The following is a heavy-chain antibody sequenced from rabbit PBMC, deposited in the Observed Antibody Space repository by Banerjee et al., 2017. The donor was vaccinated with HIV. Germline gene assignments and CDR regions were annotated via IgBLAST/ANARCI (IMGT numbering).Heavy chain of an antibody. V-gene: IGHV1S40*01. CDR1: GFSFSSNYF. CDR2: IRSGDGGRT. CDR3: ASNIDSDFYRDL. J-gene: IGHJ4*01. Sequence: QSLEESGGDLVKPGASLTLTCTASGFSFSSNYFMCWVRQAPGKGLEWIACIRSGDGGRTFYANWAKGRFTTSKTSSTTVTLQMTSLTAADTATYFCASNIDSDFYRDLWGPGTLVTVS. D-gene: IGHD1-1*01.